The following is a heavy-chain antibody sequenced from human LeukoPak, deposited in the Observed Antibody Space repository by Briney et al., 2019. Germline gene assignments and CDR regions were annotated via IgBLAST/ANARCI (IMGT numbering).Heavy chain of an antibody. D-gene: IGHD3-22*01. CDR1: GFTFSSYA. CDR2: ISGSGGST. CDR3: TKDVLTATYYYDSSGYPPTYFDY. J-gene: IGHJ4*02. Sequence: GGSLRLSCAASGFTFSSYAMSWVRQAPGKGLEWVSAISGSGGSTYYADSVKGRFTISRDNSKHTLYLQMNSLRAEDTAVYYCTKDVLTATYYYDSSGYPPTYFDYWGQGTVVTVSS. V-gene: IGHV3-23*01.